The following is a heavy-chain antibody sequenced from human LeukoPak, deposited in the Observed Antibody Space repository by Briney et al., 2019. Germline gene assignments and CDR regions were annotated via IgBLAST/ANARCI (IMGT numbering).Heavy chain of an antibody. CDR3: AKGERSDFWSGYYSPFYYYYMDV. CDR1: GFTFSSYA. J-gene: IGHJ6*03. V-gene: IGHV3-23*01. CDR2: ISGSGGST. Sequence: GGSLRLSCAASGFTFSSYAMSWVRQAPGKGLEWVSAISGSGGSTYYADSVKGRFTISRDNSKNTLYLQMNSLRAEDTAVYYCAKGERSDFWSGYYSPFYYYYMDVWGKGTTVTVSS. D-gene: IGHD3-3*01.